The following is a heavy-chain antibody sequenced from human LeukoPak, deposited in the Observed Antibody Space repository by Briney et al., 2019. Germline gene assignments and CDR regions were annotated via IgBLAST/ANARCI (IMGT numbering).Heavy chain of an antibody. CDR1: GGSISSYY. V-gene: IGHV4-59*01. Sequence: SETLSLTCTVSGGSISSYYWSWIRQPPGKGLEWVGYIYYSGSTNYNPSLKSRVTISVDTSKNQFSLKLSSVTAEDTAVYYCAREEDCSGGSCYGGVAFDIWGQGTMVTVPS. D-gene: IGHD2-15*01. CDR3: AREEDCSGGSCYGGVAFDI. J-gene: IGHJ3*02. CDR2: IYYSGST.